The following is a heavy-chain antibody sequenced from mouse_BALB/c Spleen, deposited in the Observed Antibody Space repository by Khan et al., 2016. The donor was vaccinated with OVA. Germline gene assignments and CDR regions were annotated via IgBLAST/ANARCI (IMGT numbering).Heavy chain of an antibody. J-gene: IGHJ2*01. V-gene: IGHV1-18*01. Sequence: EVQLQQSGPELVKPGASVKISCKASGYTFTDYNMDWVKQSHGKSLEWIGDITPNNGGTIYNQKFKGKATLTVDKSSSTAYMELRSLTSEDTAVYYCKRGGNGSPFDYWGQGTTLTVSS. CDR3: KRGGNGSPFDY. D-gene: IGHD1-1*01. CDR2: ITPNNGGT. CDR1: GYTFTDYN.